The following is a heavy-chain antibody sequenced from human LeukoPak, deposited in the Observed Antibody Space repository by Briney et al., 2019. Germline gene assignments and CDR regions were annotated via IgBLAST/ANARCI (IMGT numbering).Heavy chain of an antibody. J-gene: IGHJ4*02. CDR3: AKDIGGDYVVGYFDY. CDR1: RFTFDDYA. Sequence: GRSLRLSCAASRFTFDDYAMHWVRQAPGKGLEWVSGISWNSGSIGYADSVKGRFTISRDNAKNSLYLQMNSLRAEDMALYYCAKDIGGDYVVGYFDYWGQGTLVTVSS. V-gene: IGHV3-9*03. D-gene: IGHD4-17*01. CDR2: ISWNSGSI.